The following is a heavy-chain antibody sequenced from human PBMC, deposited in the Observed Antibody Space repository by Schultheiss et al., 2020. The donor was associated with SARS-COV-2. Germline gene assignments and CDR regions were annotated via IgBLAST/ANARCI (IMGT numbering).Heavy chain of an antibody. J-gene: IGHJ4*02. D-gene: IGHD3-10*01. CDR1: GFTFSSYA. CDR2: IYSGGST. V-gene: IGHV3-66*01. CDR3: ARGGGYGSGSHFDY. Sequence: GESLKISCAASGFTFSSYAMHWVRQAPGKGLEWVSVIYSGGSTYYADSVKGRFTISRDNSKNTLYLQMNSLRAEDTAVYYCARGGGYGSGSHFDYWGQGTLVTVSS.